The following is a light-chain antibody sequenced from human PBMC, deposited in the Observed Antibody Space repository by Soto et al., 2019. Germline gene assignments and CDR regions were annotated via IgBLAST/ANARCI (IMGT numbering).Light chain of an antibody. Sequence: QSALTQPPSASGSPGQSVTISCIGTSSDVGGYNYVSWYQQHPGKAPKLMIYEVSKRPSGVTDRFSGSKSGNTASLTVSGLQAEDEADYYCSSYAASNNLGVFGGGTKLTV. J-gene: IGLJ2*01. V-gene: IGLV2-8*01. CDR2: EVS. CDR1: SSDVGGYNY. CDR3: SSYAASNNLGV.